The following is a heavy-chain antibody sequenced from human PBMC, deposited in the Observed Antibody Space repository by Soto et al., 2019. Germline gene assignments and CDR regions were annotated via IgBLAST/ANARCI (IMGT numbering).Heavy chain of an antibody. J-gene: IGHJ4*02. V-gene: IGHV1-46*01. CDR3: ARDLAAADY. CDR2: INPNGGST. Sequence: QVHLVQSGAEVKKPGDSVKVSCKASGYIFINYYIHWVRQAPGQGLEWIGIINPNGGSTNYAQKFRGRVTMARDTSTSTVYMDLSRLRYDDTAVYDCARDLAAADYWGQGTLVTVSS. CDR1: GYIFINYY. D-gene: IGHD6-13*01.